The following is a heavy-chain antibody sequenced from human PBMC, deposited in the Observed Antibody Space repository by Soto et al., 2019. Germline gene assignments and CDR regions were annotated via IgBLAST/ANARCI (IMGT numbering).Heavy chain of an antibody. CDR1: GYTLTELS. Sequence: ASVKVSCKVSGYTLTELSMHWVRQAPGKGLEWMGGFDPEDGETIYAQKFQGRVTMTEDTSTDTAYMELSSLRSEDTAVYYCATDHVQAVVGATHFDYWGQGTLVTVSS. CDR2: FDPEDGET. D-gene: IGHD1-26*01. CDR3: ATDHVQAVVGATHFDY. J-gene: IGHJ4*02. V-gene: IGHV1-24*01.